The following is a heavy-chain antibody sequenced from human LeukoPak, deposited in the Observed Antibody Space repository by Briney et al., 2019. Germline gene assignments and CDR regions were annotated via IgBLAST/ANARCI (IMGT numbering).Heavy chain of an antibody. CDR2: ISYDGSNK. J-gene: IGHJ3*02. V-gene: IGHV3-30-3*01. CDR1: GFTFSSYA. Sequence: GGSLRLSCAASGFTFSSYAMRWVRQAPGKGLEWVAVISYDGSNKYYADSVKGRFTISRDNSKNTLYLQMNSLRAEDTAVYFCARGGGAFDIWGQGTMVTVSS. CDR3: ARGGGAFDI. D-gene: IGHD5-12*01.